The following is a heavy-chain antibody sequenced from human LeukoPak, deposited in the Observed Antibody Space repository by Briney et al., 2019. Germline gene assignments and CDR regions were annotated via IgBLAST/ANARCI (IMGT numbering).Heavy chain of an antibody. J-gene: IGHJ4*02. CDR2: ISGSGGST. CDR3: ANRRVYYYDSSGYYEDYYFDY. CDR1: GFTFSSYA. V-gene: IGHV3-23*01. Sequence: GGSLRLSCAASGFTFSSYAMSWVRQAPGEGLEWVSAISGSGGSTYYADSVKGRFTISRDNSKNTLYLQMNSLRAEDTAVYYCANRRVYYYDSSGYYEDYYFDYWGQGTLVTVSS. D-gene: IGHD3-22*01.